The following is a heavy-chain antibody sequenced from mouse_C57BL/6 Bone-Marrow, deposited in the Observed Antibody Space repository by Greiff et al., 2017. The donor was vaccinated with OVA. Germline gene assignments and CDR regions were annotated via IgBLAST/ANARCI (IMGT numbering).Heavy chain of an antibody. CDR2: IWGVGST. D-gene: IGHD4-1*01. V-gene: IGHV2-6*01. CDR3: ASEGRDWAFAY. J-gene: IGHJ3*01. Sequence: VKLVESGPGLVAPSQSLSITCTVSGFSLTSYGVDWVRQSPGKGLEWLGVIWGVGSTNYNSALKSRLSISKDNSKSQVFLKMNSLQTDDTAMYYCASEGRDWAFAYWGQGTLVTVSA. CDR1: GFSLTSYG.